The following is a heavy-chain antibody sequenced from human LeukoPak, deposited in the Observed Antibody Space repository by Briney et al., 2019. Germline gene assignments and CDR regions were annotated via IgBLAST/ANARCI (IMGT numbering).Heavy chain of an antibody. D-gene: IGHD1-20*01. V-gene: IGHV4-31*03. Sequence: SETLSPTCTVSGGSLSSGGYYWSWIRQHPGKGLEWIGHIYYSGSADYNPALKSRVTISVDTSKNQFSLRLSSVTAADTAVYYCARLDYKWNDYYYGLDVWGQGTTVTVSS. CDR3: ARLDYKWNDYYYGLDV. CDR1: GGSLSSGGYY. CDR2: IYYSGSA. J-gene: IGHJ6*02.